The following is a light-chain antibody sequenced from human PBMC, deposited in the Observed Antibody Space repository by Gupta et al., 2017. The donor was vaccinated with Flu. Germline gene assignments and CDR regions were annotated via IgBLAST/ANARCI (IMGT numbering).Light chain of an antibody. CDR2: EDR. Sequence: QSALTPPASVYGSPGQSITISCTGTSSDVGSYNLVSWYQQHPGKAPKLMIYEDRKRPSGVSNRFSGSKSGNTASLTISGLQAEDEADYYCCSYATSSWVFGGGTKLTVL. V-gene: IGLV2-23*01. CDR1: SSDVGSYNL. CDR3: CSYATSSWV. J-gene: IGLJ3*02.